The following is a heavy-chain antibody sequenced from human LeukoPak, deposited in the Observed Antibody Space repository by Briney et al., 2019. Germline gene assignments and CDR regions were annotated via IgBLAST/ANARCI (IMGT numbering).Heavy chain of an antibody. D-gene: IGHD3-10*01. CDR1: GYTFTSYG. CDR2: ISAYNGNT. Sequence: ASVKVSCKASGYTFTSYGISWVRQAPGQGLEWMGWISAYNGNTNYAQKLQGRVTMTTDTSTSTAYMELRSLRSDDTAVYYGARDLYPTHYGSGSYFDYWGQGTLVTVSS. V-gene: IGHV1-18*01. J-gene: IGHJ4*02. CDR3: ARDLYPTHYGSGSYFDY.